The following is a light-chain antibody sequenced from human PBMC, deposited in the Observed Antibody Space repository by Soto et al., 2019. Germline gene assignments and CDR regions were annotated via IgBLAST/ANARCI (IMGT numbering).Light chain of an antibody. Sequence: QSLLREPSSVSGAPGHSITISCTGTSDDVGAYNSVSWYQQLPHKAPQVILYKGTQRPSGVSSRFSGSTSGNAASLTISGLQADEEADYFCCSYAPDSTYVFGTGTKVTVL. V-gene: IGLV2-23*01. CDR2: KGT. CDR3: CSYAPDSTYV. CDR1: SDDVGAYNS. J-gene: IGLJ1*01.